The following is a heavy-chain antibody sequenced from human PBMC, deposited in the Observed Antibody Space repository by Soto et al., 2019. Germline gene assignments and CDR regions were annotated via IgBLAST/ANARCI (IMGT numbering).Heavy chain of an antibody. D-gene: IGHD3-10*01. CDR2: ISYDGSNK. CDR1: GFTFSSYG. CDR3: AKSLWFGEYYFDY. J-gene: IGHJ4*02. Sequence: QVQLVESGGGVVQPGRSLRLSCAASGFTFSSYGMHWVRQAPGKGLEWVAVISYDGSNKYYADSVKGRFTISRDNSKNTLYLQMNSLRAEDTAVYYCAKSLWFGEYYFDYWGQGTLVTVSS. V-gene: IGHV3-30*18.